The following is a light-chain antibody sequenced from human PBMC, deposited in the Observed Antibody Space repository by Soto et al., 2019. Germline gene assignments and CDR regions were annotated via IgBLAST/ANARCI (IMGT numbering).Light chain of an antibody. Sequence: EIMMTQSPATLSVSPGERATLSCRASQSVSRNLAWYQQKPGQAPRLLIYGASTRATGIPARFSGSGSGTEFTLTISSPQSEDFAVYYCQQYNNWPPGKYTFGQGTKLEIK. CDR1: QSVSRN. CDR3: QQYNNWPPGKYT. CDR2: GAS. J-gene: IGKJ2*01. V-gene: IGKV3-15*01.